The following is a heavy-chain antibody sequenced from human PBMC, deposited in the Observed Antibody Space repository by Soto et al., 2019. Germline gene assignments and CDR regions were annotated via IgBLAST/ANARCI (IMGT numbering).Heavy chain of an antibody. V-gene: IGHV1-18*04. Sequence: QVQLVQSGAEVKKPGASVKVSCKASGYTFTSYGISWVRQAPGQGLEGMGWISAYNGNTNYAQKLQGRVTMNTDTSTSTAYRELRSLTADDTAVYYCASMVRGVTANDGFDIWGQGTMVTVSS. CDR1: GYTFTSYG. CDR3: ASMVRGVTANDGFDI. J-gene: IGHJ3*02. CDR2: ISAYNGNT. D-gene: IGHD3-10*01.